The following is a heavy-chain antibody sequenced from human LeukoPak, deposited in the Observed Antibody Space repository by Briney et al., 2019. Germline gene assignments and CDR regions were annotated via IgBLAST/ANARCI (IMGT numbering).Heavy chain of an antibody. Sequence: SVKVSCTASGGTFISYAISWVRQAPGQGLEWMGGIIPIFGTANYAQKFQGRVTITADESTSTAYMELSSLRSEDTAVYYCARDKLAVDGDYLGYYYYYGMDVWGQGTTVTVSS. CDR2: IIPIFGTA. J-gene: IGHJ6*02. D-gene: IGHD4-17*01. CDR3: ARDKLAVDGDYLGYYYYYGMDV. V-gene: IGHV1-69*01. CDR1: GGTFISYA.